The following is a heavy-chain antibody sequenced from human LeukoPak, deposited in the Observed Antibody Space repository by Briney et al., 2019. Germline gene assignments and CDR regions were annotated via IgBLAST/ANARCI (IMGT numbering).Heavy chain of an antibody. CDR3: TTDRRARSGYSDDY. D-gene: IGHD3-3*01. CDR2: IKQDGSDK. V-gene: IGHV3-7*01. J-gene: IGHJ4*02. CDR1: GFTFSNYW. Sequence: PGGSLRLSCAASGFTFSNYWMSWVRRAPGKGLEWVANIKQDGSDKYYVDSVKGRFTISRDNAKNSLYLQMNTLRAEDTAVYYCTTDRRARSGYSDDYWGQGTLVTVSS.